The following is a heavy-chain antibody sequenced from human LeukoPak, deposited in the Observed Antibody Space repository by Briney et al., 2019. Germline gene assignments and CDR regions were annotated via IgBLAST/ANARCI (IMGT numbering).Heavy chain of an antibody. CDR1: GDSFSSSSYY. Sequence: SETLSLTCTVSGDSFSSSSYYWGWIRQPPGKGLEWIGYIYYSGSTNYNPSLKSRVTISVDKSKNQFSLKLSSVTAADTAVYYCARAHPYYDSSGYYYPFDYWGQGTLVTVSS. D-gene: IGHD3-22*01. V-gene: IGHV4-61*05. CDR3: ARAHPYYDSSGYYYPFDY. CDR2: IYYSGST. J-gene: IGHJ4*02.